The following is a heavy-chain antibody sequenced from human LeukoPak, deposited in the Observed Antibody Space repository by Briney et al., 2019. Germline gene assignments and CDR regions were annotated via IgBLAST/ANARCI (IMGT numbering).Heavy chain of an antibody. CDR1: GYTFTSYG. D-gene: IGHD3-16*01. Sequence: GASVKVSCKASGYTFTSYGISWVRQAPGQGLEWMGWINPNSGGTNYAQKFQGRVTMTRDTSISTAYMELSRLRSDDTAVYYCASGVGLRLGELPDYWGQGTLVTVSS. CDR2: INPNSGGT. CDR3: ASGVGLRLGELPDY. J-gene: IGHJ4*02. V-gene: IGHV1-2*02.